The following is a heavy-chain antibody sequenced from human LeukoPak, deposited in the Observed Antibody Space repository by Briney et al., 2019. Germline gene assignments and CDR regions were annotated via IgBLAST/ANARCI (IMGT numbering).Heavy chain of an antibody. V-gene: IGHV3-48*03. J-gene: IGHJ4*02. Sequence: GGSLRLSCAVSGFTFSIFEMNWVRQAPGKGLEWVSYISDSDSAIYYADSVKGRLTISRDNAKNSLYLQMNSLRVDDTAIYYCARKKTRGLDYWGQGTLVTVSS. CDR2: ISDSDSAI. D-gene: IGHD3-10*01. CDR3: ARKKTRGLDY. CDR1: GFTFSIFE.